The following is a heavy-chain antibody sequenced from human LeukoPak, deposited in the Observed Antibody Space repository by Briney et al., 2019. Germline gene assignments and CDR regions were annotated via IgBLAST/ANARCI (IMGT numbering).Heavy chain of an antibody. CDR1: GFTVSSTY. CDR3: ARGPYSLGAFDI. Sequence: GGSLRLSCAASGFTVSSTYMSWVRQTPGKRLEWVLVIYVGGNTYYADSVKGRFAISRDNSKNTLYLQMNSLRAEDTAVYYCARGPYSLGAFDIWGQGTMVTVSS. D-gene: IGHD3-16*02. CDR2: IYVGGNT. V-gene: IGHV3-53*01. J-gene: IGHJ3*02.